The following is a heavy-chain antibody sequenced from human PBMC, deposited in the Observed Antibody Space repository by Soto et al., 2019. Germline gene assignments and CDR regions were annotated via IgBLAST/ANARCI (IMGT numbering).Heavy chain of an antibody. CDR1: GVTFTSYA. Sequence: EVQLLESGGGLVQPGGSLRLSCAASGVTFTSYAMTWVRQVPGEGLQWVSSISKSGDSTYYADSVKGRFTSSRDNSKNTLYPQMNSLTAEDTAIYYCAKGSVGFDYWGQGPLVTVSA. J-gene: IGHJ4*02. V-gene: IGHV3-23*01. CDR3: AKGSVGFDY. CDR2: ISKSGDST.